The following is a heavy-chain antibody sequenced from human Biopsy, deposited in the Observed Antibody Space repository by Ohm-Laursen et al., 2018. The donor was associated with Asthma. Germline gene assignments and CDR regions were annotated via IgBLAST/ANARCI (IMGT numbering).Heavy chain of an antibody. Sequence: SLRLSCTASGFSFSNYGVHWVRQAPGKGLDWVAVISFDGTNSNYTDSVKGRFTISRDNSRNTLHLEMNSLRAEDTAVYFCAKEVFPGWELRRGPDSWGQGTLVTVSS. D-gene: IGHD1-26*01. CDR3: AKEVFPGWELRRGPDS. V-gene: IGHV3-30*18. CDR1: GFSFSNYG. J-gene: IGHJ4*02. CDR2: ISFDGTNS.